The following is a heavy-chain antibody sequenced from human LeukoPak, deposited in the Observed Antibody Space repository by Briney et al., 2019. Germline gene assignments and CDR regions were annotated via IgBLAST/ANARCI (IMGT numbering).Heavy chain of an antibody. CDR1: GGSFSGYY. D-gene: IGHD6-19*01. V-gene: IGHV4-34*01. J-gene: IGHJ4*02. CDR2: INHSGST. Sequence: SETLSLTCAVYGGSFSGYYWSWIRQPPGKGLEWIGEINHSGSTNYNPSLKSRVTISVDTSKNQFSLKLSSVTAADTAVYYCARGPNSGFSGWYMYRHNYFDYWGQGTLVTVSS. CDR3: ARGPNSGFSGWYMYRHNYFDY.